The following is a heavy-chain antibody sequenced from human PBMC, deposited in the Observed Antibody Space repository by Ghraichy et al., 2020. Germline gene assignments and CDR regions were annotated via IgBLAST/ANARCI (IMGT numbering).Heavy chain of an antibody. J-gene: IGHJ6*04. V-gene: IGHV3-53*01. D-gene: IGHD4-17*01. Sequence: LSLTCAASGFTVSSNYMSWVRQAPGKGLEWVSVIYSGGSTYYADSVKGRFTISRDNSKNTLYLQMNSLRAEDTAVYYCARHQNDYGDYGGSGYYYYGMDVWGKGTTVTVSS. CDR1: GFTVSSNY. CDR2: IYSGGST. CDR3: ARHQNDYGDYGGSGYYYYGMDV.